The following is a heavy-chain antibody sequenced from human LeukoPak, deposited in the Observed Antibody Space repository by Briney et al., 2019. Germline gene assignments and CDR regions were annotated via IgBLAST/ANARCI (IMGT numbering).Heavy chain of an antibody. CDR2: IKEDGSEK. V-gene: IGHV3-7*01. CDR1: GFTFSSHW. Sequence: GGSLRFSCVGSGFTFSSHWMSWVRQAPGKGLEWVANIKEDGSEKYYVDSVKGRFTISRDNAKNSVYLQMNSLRAEDTAVYYCARARGFDYWGQGTLVTVSS. J-gene: IGHJ4*02. CDR3: ARARGFDY.